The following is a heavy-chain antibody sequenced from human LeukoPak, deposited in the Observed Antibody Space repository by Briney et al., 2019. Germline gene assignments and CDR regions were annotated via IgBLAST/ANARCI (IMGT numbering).Heavy chain of an antibody. J-gene: IGHJ4*02. CDR3: AKDPGYSYGYLVPDYNDY. D-gene: IGHD5-18*01. V-gene: IGHV3-23*01. Sequence: PGGSLRLSCVASGFTFSSYAMSWVRQAPGKGLEWVSAISGSGGSTYYADSVKGRFTISRDNSKNTLYLQMNSLRAEDTAVYYCAKDPGYSYGYLVPDYNDYWGQGTLVTVSS. CDR1: GFTFSSYA. CDR2: ISGSGGST.